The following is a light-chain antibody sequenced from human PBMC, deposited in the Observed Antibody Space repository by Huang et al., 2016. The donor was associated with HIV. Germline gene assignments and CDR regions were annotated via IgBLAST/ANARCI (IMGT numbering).Light chain of an antibody. CDR1: QGISNS. Sequence: DIQVTQSPSSLSACGGERVTITCRASQGISNSLAWYQQKPWKAPKLLTSAASRLEVGVPSRFSGSGSGTDYTLTISSLQPEDFATYYCQQYHNTPVTCGQGTRLEI. CDR2: AAS. V-gene: IGKV1-NL1*01. CDR3: QQYHNTPVT. J-gene: IGKJ5*01.